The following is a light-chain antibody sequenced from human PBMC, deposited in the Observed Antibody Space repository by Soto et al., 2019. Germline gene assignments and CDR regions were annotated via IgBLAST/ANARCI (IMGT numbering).Light chain of an antibody. CDR3: QQYDSSPRT. CDR2: GVS. Sequence: PGEMAPLSCTASQSISGSYLAWYQQNPGQAPRVVIYGVSRRATGIPDRFSGSGSGTDFTLTISRLEPEDFAVYYCQQYDSSPRTFAQGTRLEI. CDR1: QSISGSY. J-gene: IGKJ5*01. V-gene: IGKV3-20*01.